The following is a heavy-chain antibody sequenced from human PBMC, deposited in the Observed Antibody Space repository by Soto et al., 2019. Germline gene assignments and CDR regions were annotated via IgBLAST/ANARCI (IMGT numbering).Heavy chain of an antibody. Sequence: QVQLQESGPGLVKPSETLSLTCTVSGGSITSYYWTWILQPPGRGPEWIWYIYHSGSTNYNPSLKRRITLSVDTAMNQFSLKPDPVTAADTAVYYCARARRSQYYYYGMDVWGPGTTVTVSS. CDR2: IYHSGST. V-gene: IGHV4-59*01. J-gene: IGHJ6*02. CDR3: ARARRSQYYYYGMDV. CDR1: GGSITSYY.